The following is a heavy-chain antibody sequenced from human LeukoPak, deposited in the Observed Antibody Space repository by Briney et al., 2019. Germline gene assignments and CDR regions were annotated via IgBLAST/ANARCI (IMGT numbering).Heavy chain of an antibody. CDR2: IYYSGST. Sequence: PSETLSLTCTVSGGSISSYYWSWIRQPPGKGLEWIGYIYYSGSTNYNPSLKSRVTISVDTSKNQFSLKLSSVTAADTAVYYCVRERYYYDSSGYYDLGMDVWGQGTTVTVSS. D-gene: IGHD3-22*01. J-gene: IGHJ6*02. CDR3: VRERYYYDSSGYYDLGMDV. CDR1: GGSISSYY. V-gene: IGHV4-59*01.